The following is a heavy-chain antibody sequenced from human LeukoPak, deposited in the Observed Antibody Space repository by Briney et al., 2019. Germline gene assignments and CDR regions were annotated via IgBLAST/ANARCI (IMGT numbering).Heavy chain of an antibody. J-gene: IGHJ4*02. Sequence: GESPRISCTGTGYSFTTYWISWVRQVPGKGLEWMGTIDPSDSYTKYSPSFQGHVTISADKSIYTAYLQWSSLKASDTAMYYCARYYDFWSGRNYFDYWGQGALVTVSS. D-gene: IGHD3-3*01. CDR1: GYSFTTYW. CDR2: IDPSDSYT. CDR3: ARYYDFWSGRNYFDY. V-gene: IGHV5-10-1*01.